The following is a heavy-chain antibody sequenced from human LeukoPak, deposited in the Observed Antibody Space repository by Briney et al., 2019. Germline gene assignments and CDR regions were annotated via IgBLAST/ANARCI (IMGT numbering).Heavy chain of an antibody. Sequence: ASVKVSCKASGYTFTIYGISWVRQAPGQGLEWMGWISAYNGNTNYAQNLQGRVTMTTDTSASTAYMELRSLRSDDTAVYYCARDLTMVRGVIRYYFDYWGQGTLVTVSS. CDR1: GYTFTIYG. V-gene: IGHV1-18*04. CDR2: ISAYNGNT. D-gene: IGHD3-10*01. J-gene: IGHJ4*02. CDR3: ARDLTMVRGVIRYYFDY.